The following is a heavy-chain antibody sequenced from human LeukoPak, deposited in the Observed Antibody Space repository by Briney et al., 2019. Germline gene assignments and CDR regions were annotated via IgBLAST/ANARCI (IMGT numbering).Heavy chain of an antibody. D-gene: IGHD4-11*01. V-gene: IGHV4-59*12. CDR2: IYYSGST. CDR3: ARSKRLPRFDP. Sequence: SETLSLTCTVSGGSISSYYWSWIRQPPGKGLEWIGYIYYSGSTNYNPSLKSRVTTSVDTSKNQFSLKLSSVTAADTAVYYCARSKRLPRFDPWGQGTLVTVSS. CDR1: GGSISSYY. J-gene: IGHJ5*02.